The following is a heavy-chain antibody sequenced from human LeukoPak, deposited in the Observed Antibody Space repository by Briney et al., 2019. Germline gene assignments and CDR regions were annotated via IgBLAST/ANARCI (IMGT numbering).Heavy chain of an antibody. CDR3: ARALPGRYGDPGGWFDP. CDR2: ISSSGSTI. CDR1: GFTFSSYE. Sequence: GGSLRLSCAASGFTFSSYELNWVRQAPGKGLEWVSYISSSGSTIYYADSVKGRFTISRDNAQNSLYLQMNSLRAEDTAVYYCARALPGRYGDPGGWFDPWGQGTLVTVSS. V-gene: IGHV3-48*03. J-gene: IGHJ5*02. D-gene: IGHD4-17*01.